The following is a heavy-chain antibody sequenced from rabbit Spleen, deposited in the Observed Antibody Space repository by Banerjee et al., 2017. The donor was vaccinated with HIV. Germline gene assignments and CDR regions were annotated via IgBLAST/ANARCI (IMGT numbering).Heavy chain of an antibody. V-gene: IGHV1S45*01. CDR2: IYAGSSGNT. D-gene: IGHD6-1*01. Sequence: QEQLEESGGDLVKPEESLTLTCTASGFSFSMNYFMCWVRQAPGKGLEWIACIYAGSSGNTYYASWAKGRFTISKTSSTTVTLQMTSLTAADTATYFCAREGYNYGFNLWGPGTLVTVS. CDR1: GFSFSMNYF. CDR3: AREGYNYGFNL. J-gene: IGHJ4*01.